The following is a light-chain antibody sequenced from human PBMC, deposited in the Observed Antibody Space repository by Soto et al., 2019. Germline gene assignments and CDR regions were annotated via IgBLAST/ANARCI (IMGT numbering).Light chain of an antibody. J-gene: IGLJ1*01. V-gene: IGLV2-14*01. CDR1: SSDVGGSNS. Sequence: QSVLTQPASVSGSPGQSITFSCTGTSSDVGGSNSVSWYQQHPGKAPKLMIYDVSNRPSGVSNRFSGSKSGNTASLTISGLQAEDEADYYCSSYTSSSTPYVFGTGTKVTVL. CDR3: SSYTSSSTPYV. CDR2: DVS.